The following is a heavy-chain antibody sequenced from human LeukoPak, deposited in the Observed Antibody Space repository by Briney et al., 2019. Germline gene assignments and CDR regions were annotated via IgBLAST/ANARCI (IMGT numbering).Heavy chain of an antibody. D-gene: IGHD3-10*01. CDR1: GYSISSGYY. CDR2: IYHSGST. J-gene: IGHJ4*02. Sequence: SETLSLTCTVSGYSISSGYYWGWIRQPPGKGLEWIGSIYHSGSTYYNPSLKSRVTISVDTSKNQFSLKLSSATAADTAVYYCARDYGLKRSDYWGQGTLVTVSS. CDR3: ARDYGLKRSDY. V-gene: IGHV4-38-2*02.